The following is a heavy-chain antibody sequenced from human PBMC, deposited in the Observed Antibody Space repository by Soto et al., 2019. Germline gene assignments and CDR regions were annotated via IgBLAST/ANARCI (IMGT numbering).Heavy chain of an antibody. J-gene: IGHJ5*02. V-gene: IGHV4-31*03. CDR3: ARLRIATNNYKWFDP. CDR2: IYVTGAV. D-gene: IGHD2-21*01. Sequence: SETLSITCIVSVAAVNILNYYWSWIRHVPGKGLEWIGHIYVTGAVDYNPSLRDRITISQDTSERQFSLNLRLVTAADTAVYYCARLRIATNNYKWFDPWGQGTLVTVSS. CDR1: VAAVNILNYY.